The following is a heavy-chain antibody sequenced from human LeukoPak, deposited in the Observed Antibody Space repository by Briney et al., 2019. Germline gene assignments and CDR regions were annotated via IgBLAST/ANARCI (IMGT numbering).Heavy chain of an antibody. CDR3: AKGPRAMVQGVSLFDY. D-gene: IGHD3-10*01. CDR1: GFTFSSYG. Sequence: GGSLRLSCAASGFTFSSYGMHWVRQAPGKGLEWVAFIRYDGSNKYYADSVKGRFTISRDNSKNTLYLQMNSLRAEDTAVYYCAKGPRAMVQGVSLFDYWGQGTLVTVSS. V-gene: IGHV3-30*02. CDR2: IRYDGSNK. J-gene: IGHJ4*02.